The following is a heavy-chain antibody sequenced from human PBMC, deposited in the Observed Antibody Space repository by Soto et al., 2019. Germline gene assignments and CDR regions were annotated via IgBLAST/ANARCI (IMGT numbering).Heavy chain of an antibody. Sequence: WGSLRLSCAASGFTFISDAIIFFRHSALKGLEWVSGISASGGSTYYPDSVKGRFTISRDNSRNTLYLQMNSLRVEDTAVYYCAKDLGATTSWFFFEHWGQGTLVTVSS. D-gene: IGHD2-2*01. J-gene: IGHJ4*02. V-gene: IGHV3-23*01. CDR3: AKDLGATTSWFFFEH. CDR1: GFTFISDA. CDR2: ISASGGST.